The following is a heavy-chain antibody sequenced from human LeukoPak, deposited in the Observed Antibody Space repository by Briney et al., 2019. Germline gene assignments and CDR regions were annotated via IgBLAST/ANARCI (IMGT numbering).Heavy chain of an antibody. J-gene: IGHJ4*02. CDR3: ARDHSPSGGPFFDY. CDR2: IIPILGIA. V-gene: IGHV1-69*04. D-gene: IGHD1-26*01. Sequence: SVKVSCKASGGTFSSYAISWVRQAPGQGLEWMGRIIPILGIANYAQKFQGRVTITADKSTSTAYMELSSLRPEDTAVYYCARDHSPSGGPFFDYWGQGTLVTVSS. CDR1: GGTFSSYA.